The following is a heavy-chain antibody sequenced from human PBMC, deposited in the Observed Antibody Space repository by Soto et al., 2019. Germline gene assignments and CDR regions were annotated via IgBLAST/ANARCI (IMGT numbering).Heavy chain of an antibody. V-gene: IGHV4-34*01. CDR2: INHSGST. D-gene: IGHD3-9*01. CDR1: GGSFSGYY. Sequence: SETLSLTCAVYGGSFSGYYWSWIRQPPGKGLEWIGEINHSGSTNYNPSLKSRVTISVDTSKNQFSLRLSSVTAADTAVYYCASGLRYFDWLFDYWGQGTPVTVSS. CDR3: ASGLRYFDWLFDY. J-gene: IGHJ4*02.